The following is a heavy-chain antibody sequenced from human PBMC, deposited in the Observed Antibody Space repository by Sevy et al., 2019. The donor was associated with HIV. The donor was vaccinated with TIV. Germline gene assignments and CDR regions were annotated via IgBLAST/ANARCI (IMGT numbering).Heavy chain of an antibody. CDR3: AKDSGYTINSSPGAT. V-gene: IGHV3-30-3*01. CDR1: GFTFSTYP. CDR2: ISYDGGSK. D-gene: IGHD5-12*01. J-gene: IGHJ5*02. Sequence: GGSLRLSCAGSGFTFSTYPMHWVRQSPGKGLEWVTVISYDGGSKYYADSVKGRFTISRDNSKNTVFLQMDSLRVDDTAVYYCAKDSGYTINSSPGATWGQGALVTVSS.